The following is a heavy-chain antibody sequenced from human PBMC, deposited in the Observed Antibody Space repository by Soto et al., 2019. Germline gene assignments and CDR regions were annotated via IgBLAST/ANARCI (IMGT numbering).Heavy chain of an antibody. CDR1: GSTFSSYW. CDR2: IKQDGSEK. V-gene: IGHV3-7*05. J-gene: IGHJ6*02. Sequence: PGGSLRLSCAASGSTFSSYWMSWVRQAPGKGLEWVANIKQDGSEKYYVDSVKGRFTISRDNAKNSLYLQMNSLRAEDTAVYYCARDYGMDVWGQGTTVTVSS. CDR3: ARDYGMDV.